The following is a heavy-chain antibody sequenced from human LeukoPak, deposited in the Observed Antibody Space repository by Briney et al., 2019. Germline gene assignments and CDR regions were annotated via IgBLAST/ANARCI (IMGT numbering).Heavy chain of an antibody. CDR2: IYHSGST. CDR1: GYSISSGYY. CDR3: ARDVDYDSSGYYYLNWFDP. J-gene: IGHJ5*02. D-gene: IGHD3-22*01. V-gene: IGHV4-38-2*02. Sequence: PSETLSLTCTVSGYSISSGYYWGWIRQPPGKGLEWIGSIYHSGSTYYAPSLKSRVTISVDTSKNQFSLKLSSVTAADTAVYYCARDVDYDSSGYYYLNWFDPWGQGTLVTVSS.